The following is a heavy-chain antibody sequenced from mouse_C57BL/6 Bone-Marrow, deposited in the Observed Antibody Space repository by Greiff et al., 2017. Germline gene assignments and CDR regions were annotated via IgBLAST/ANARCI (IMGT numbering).Heavy chain of an antibody. J-gene: IGHJ2*01. D-gene: IGHD1-1*01. V-gene: IGHV7-3*01. CDR2: IRNKANGYTT. Sequence: EVQGVESGGGLVQPGGSLSLSCAASGFTFTDYYMSWVRQPPGKALEWLGFIRNKANGYTTEYSASVKGRFTISRDNSQSILYLQMNALRAEDSATYYCASRGLRQYYFDYWGQGTTLTVSS. CDR1: GFTFTDYY. CDR3: ASRGLRQYYFDY.